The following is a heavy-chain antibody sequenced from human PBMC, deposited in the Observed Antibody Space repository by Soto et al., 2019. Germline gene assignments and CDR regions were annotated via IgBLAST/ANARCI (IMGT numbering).Heavy chain of an antibody. V-gene: IGHV4-38-2*01. J-gene: IGHJ5*02. CDR1: GYSISSGYY. CDR2: IYYSGST. D-gene: IGHD2-2*01. CDR3: ARGSSTSRYNWFDP. Sequence: SETLSLTCAVSGYSISSGYYWGWIRQPPGKGLEWIGSIYYSGSTYYNPSLKSRVTISVDTSKNQFSLKLSSVTAADTAVYYCARGSSTSRYNWFDPWGQGTLVTVSS.